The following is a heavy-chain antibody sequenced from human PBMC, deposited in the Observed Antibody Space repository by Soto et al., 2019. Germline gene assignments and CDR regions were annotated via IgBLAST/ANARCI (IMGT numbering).Heavy chain of an antibody. CDR2: ISANGGST. J-gene: IGHJ4*02. CDR3: AKGLNSTYWEGY. Sequence: EVQVLESGGGLVQPGGSLRLSCVGSGFTFSSHVMTWVRQAPGKGLEWVSSISANGGSTYYAESVMGRFTISRDNSRNTLSLQMRSLRAEDTAVYYCAKGLNSTYWEGYWGQGTLVTVSS. D-gene: IGHD2-8*02. V-gene: IGHV3-23*01. CDR1: GFTFSSHV.